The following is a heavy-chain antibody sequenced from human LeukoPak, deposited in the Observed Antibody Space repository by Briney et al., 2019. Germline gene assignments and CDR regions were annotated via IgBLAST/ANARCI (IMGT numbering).Heavy chain of an antibody. CDR1: GGSFSGYY. CDR3: AKYYYGSGSSFYYYGMDV. CDR2: INHSGST. V-gene: IGHV4-34*01. D-gene: IGHD3-10*01. J-gene: IGHJ6*02. Sequence: KTSETLSLTCAVYGGSFSGYYWSWIRQPPGKGLEWIGEINHSGSTNYNPSLKSRVTISVDTSKNQFSLKLSSVTAADTAVYYCAKYYYGSGSSFYYYGMDVWGQGTTVTVSS.